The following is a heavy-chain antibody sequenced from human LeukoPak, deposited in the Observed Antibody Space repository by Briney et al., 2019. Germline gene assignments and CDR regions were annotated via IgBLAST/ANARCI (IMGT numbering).Heavy chain of an antibody. J-gene: IGHJ4*02. CDR3: TTSPYKPRDIVVPA. CDR2: IKSKTDGGTT. V-gene: IGHV3-15*01. D-gene: IGHD2-15*01. Sequence: RPGGSLRLSCAASGFTFSNAWMSWVRQAPGQGLEWVGRIKSKTDGGTTDYAAPVKGRFTISRDDSKNTLYLQMNSLKTEDTAVYYCTTSPYKPRDIVVPARGQGTLVTVSS. CDR1: GFTFSNAW.